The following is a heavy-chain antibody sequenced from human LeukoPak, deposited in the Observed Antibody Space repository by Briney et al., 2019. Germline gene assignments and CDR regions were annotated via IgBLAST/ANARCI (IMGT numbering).Heavy chain of an antibody. J-gene: IGHJ4*02. V-gene: IGHV3-23*01. CDR1: GFTFSSYA. Sequence: GGSLRLSCAASGFTFSSYAMSWVRQAPGKGLEWVSAISGSGGSTYYADSVKGRFTISRDNSKNTLYLQMNSLKTEDTAVYYCTRDLRPAAAGYFDYWGQGTLVTVSS. CDR3: TRDLRPAAAGYFDY. CDR2: ISGSGGST. D-gene: IGHD6-13*01.